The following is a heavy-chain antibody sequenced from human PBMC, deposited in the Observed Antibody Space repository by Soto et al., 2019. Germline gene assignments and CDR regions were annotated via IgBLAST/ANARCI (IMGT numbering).Heavy chain of an antibody. V-gene: IGHV4-39*01. CDR2: IFYDGYT. CDR1: GDSISGSPYF. CDR3: ARLQAAVPHY. D-gene: IGHD6-13*01. Sequence: QLQLQESGPGLVMPSETLSLTCTVSGDSISGSPYFWGWIRQPPGKRLEWIGSIFYDGYTLYTPSLRSRVTISVDTSKNQFSLKLASVAAADTATYFCARLQAAVPHYWGQGTRVTVSS. J-gene: IGHJ4*02.